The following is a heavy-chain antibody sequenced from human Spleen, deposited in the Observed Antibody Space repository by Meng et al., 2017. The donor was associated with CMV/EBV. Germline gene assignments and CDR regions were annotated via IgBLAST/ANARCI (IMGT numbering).Heavy chain of an antibody. V-gene: IGHV4-59*02. Sequence: SETLSLTCTVSGGSVTDYYWSWIRQPPGKGLEWIGYFYYSGSTRYNPSIESRVTISVDTSKNHFSLKLTSVTAADTAIYYCARGYYYDSSGYYAVSAFDIWGQGTMVTVSS. D-gene: IGHD3-22*01. CDR2: FYYSGST. CDR1: GGSVTDYY. CDR3: ARGYYYDSSGYYAVSAFDI. J-gene: IGHJ3*02.